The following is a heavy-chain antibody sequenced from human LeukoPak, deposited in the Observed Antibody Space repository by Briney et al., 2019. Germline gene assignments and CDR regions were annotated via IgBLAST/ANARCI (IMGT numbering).Heavy chain of an antibody. CDR3: ARATNYYYDSSGYPPFDY. J-gene: IGHJ4*02. V-gene: IGHV3-21*01. CDR1: GFTFSSYS. D-gene: IGHD3-22*01. CDR2: ISSSSYI. Sequence: PGGSLRLSCAASGFTFSSYSMNWVRQAPGKGLEWGSSISSSSYIYYADSVKGRFTISRDNAKNSLYLQMNSLRAEDTAVYYCARATNYYYDSSGYPPFDYWGQGTLVTVSS.